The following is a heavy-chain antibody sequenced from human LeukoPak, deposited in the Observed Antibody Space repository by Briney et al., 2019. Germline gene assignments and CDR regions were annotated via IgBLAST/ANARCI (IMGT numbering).Heavy chain of an antibody. CDR1: GFTFSSYG. Sequence: GGSLRLSCAASGFTFSSYGIHWVRQAPGKGLEWVAVISYDGSNKYYADSVKGRFTISRDNSKNTLYLQMNSLRAEDTAVYYCAKSGSQRRTYYYYMDVWGKGTTVTVSS. CDR3: AKSGSQRRTYYYYMDV. J-gene: IGHJ6*03. V-gene: IGHV3-30*18. CDR2: ISYDGSNK. D-gene: IGHD3-10*01.